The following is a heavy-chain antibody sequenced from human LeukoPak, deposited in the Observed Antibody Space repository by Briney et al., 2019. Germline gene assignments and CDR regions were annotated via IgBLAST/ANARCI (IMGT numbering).Heavy chain of an antibody. CDR1: GGSISSGSYY. CDR2: IYTSGST. CDR3: ARGYYDSSGYNTPLDY. Sequence: SETLSLTCTVSGGSISSGSYYWSWIRQPAGKGLEWIGRIYTSGSTNYNPSLKSRVTISVDTSKNQFSLKLSSVTAADTAVYYCARGYYDSSGYNTPLDYWGQGTLVTVSS. V-gene: IGHV4-61*02. D-gene: IGHD3-22*01. J-gene: IGHJ4*02.